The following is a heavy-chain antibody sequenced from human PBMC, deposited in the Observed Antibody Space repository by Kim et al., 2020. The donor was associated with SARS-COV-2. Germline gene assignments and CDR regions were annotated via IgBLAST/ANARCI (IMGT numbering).Heavy chain of an antibody. D-gene: IGHD6-19*01. Sequence: SGPTLVKPTQTLTLTCTFSGFSLSTSGMCVSWIRQPPGKALEWLARIDWDDDKYYSTSLKTRLTISKDTSKNQVVLTMTNMDPVDTATYYCARDKAVAGTSGWEDYYYYYGMYVWGQGTTVTVSS. V-gene: IGHV2-70*11. CDR2: IDWDDDK. J-gene: IGHJ6*02. CDR3: ARDKAVAGTSGWEDYYYYYGMYV. CDR1: GFSLSTSGMC.